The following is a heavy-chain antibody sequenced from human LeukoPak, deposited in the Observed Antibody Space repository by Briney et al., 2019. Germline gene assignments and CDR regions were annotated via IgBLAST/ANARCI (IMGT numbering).Heavy chain of an antibody. CDR3: ARVLADDYIWGSYGPGGVDY. D-gene: IGHD3-16*01. CDR2: LSYDGSNK. V-gene: IGHV3-30-3*01. J-gene: IGHJ4*02. CDR1: GFTFSSYA. Sequence: GGSLRLSCAASGFTFSSYAMHWVRQAPGKGLEWVAVLSYDGSNKYYADSVKGRFTISRDNSKNTLYLQMNSLRAEDTAVYYCARVLADDYIWGSYGPGGVDYWGQGTLVTVSS.